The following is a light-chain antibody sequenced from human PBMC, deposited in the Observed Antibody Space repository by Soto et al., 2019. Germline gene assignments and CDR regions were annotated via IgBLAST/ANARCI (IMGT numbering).Light chain of an antibody. V-gene: IGLV1-40*01. CDR3: QSYDTSLRGSTWV. J-gene: IGLJ3*02. CDR2: DNT. Sequence: QSVLTQPPSVSGAPGQRVTISCTGSSSNIGAGFDVHWYQKLPGTAPKLLIFDNTNRPSGVPDRFSGSKSGTSASLAITGLQAEDEADYYCQSYDTSLRGSTWVFGGGTQLTVL. CDR1: SSNIGAGFD.